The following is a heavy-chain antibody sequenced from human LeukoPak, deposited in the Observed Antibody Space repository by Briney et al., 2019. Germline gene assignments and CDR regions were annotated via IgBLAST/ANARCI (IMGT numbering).Heavy chain of an antibody. Sequence: SETLSPTCAVYGGSFSGYYWSWIRHPPGKGLEWSGEINHSGSTNYHPSLKSRGTISVDTSKNQFSLKLSSVTAADTAVYYCARLGGIAAARALRFDIGGQGTMVTVSS. CDR1: GGSFSGYY. CDR3: ARLGGIAAARALRFDI. J-gene: IGHJ3*02. CDR2: INHSGST. D-gene: IGHD6-13*01. V-gene: IGHV4-34*01.